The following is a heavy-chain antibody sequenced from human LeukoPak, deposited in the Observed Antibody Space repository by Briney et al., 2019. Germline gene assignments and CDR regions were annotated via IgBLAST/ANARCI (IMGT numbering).Heavy chain of an antibody. D-gene: IGHD3-3*01. Sequence: PSETLSLTCAVYGGSFIGYYWSWIRQPPGKGREWIGEINHSGGANYNPSLKSRVTISADTSKSQFSLKLGSVTAADTAVYYCARAPFRFLEPFDYWGQGTLVTVSS. CDR1: GGSFIGYY. V-gene: IGHV4-34*01. J-gene: IGHJ4*02. CDR2: INHSGGA. CDR3: ARAPFRFLEPFDY.